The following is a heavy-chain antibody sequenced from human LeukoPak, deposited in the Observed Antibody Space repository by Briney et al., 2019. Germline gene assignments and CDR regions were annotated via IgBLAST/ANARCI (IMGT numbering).Heavy chain of an antibody. CDR3: ASSGSYRFDY. D-gene: IGHD1-26*01. CDR2: ITASGTAM. V-gene: IGHV3-48*02. J-gene: IGHJ4*02. Sequence: GGSLRLSCAASGFTFSSYSMNWVRQAPGRGLEWVSHITASGTAMFYADSVKGRFTISRDNAKNSLYLQMNSLRDEDTAVYYCASSGSYRFDYWGQGTLVTVSS. CDR1: GFTFSSYS.